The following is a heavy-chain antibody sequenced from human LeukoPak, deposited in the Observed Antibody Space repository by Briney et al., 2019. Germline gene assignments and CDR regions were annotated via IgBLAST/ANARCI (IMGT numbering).Heavy chain of an antibody. Sequence: RASVKVSCKASGYTFTSYGISWVRQAPGQGLEWMGWVGPYNRKTNYSQKFQGRVTMTTDTSTNTAYLELRTLRSDDTAVYYCARGAPRGVWNFYFDYWGQGTLVTVSS. V-gene: IGHV1-18*01. D-gene: IGHD1-7*01. CDR2: VGPYNRKT. CDR1: GYTFTSYG. J-gene: IGHJ4*02. CDR3: ARGAPRGVWNFYFDY.